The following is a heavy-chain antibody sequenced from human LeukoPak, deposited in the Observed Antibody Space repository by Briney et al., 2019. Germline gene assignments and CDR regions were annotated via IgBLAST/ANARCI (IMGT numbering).Heavy chain of an antibody. CDR2: FDPDDGET. V-gene: IGHV1-24*01. CDR1: GYTLTELS. J-gene: IGHJ4*02. CDR3: ATTPRGGSYYFDY. Sequence: ASVKVSCKVSGYTLTELSMHWVRQAPGKGLEWMGGFDPDDGETIYAQKFQGRVTMTEDTSTDTAYMELSSLRSEDTAVYYCATTPRGGSYYFDYWGQGTLVTVSS. D-gene: IGHD1-26*01.